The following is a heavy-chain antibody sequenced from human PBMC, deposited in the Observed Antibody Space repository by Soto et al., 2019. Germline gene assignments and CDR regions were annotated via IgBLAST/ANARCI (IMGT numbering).Heavy chain of an antibody. CDR1: GYSFTSYW. V-gene: IGHV5-10-1*01. J-gene: IGHJ6*02. CDR3: ALQTVTYYYYGMDV. Sequence: GESLNISCKGSGYSFTSYWISWVRQMPGKGLEWMGRIDPSDSYTNYSPSFQGHVTISADKSISTAYLQWSSLKASDTAMYYCALQTVTYYYYGMDVWGQGTTVTVSS. D-gene: IGHD3-10*01. CDR2: IDPSDSYT.